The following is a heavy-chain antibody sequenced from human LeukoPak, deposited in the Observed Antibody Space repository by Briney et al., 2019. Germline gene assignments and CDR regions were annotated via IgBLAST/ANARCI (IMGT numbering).Heavy chain of an antibody. CDR1: GFTFSGSA. CDR3: TRQPDY. J-gene: IGHJ4*02. Sequence: GGSLKLFCAASGFTFSGSAMHWVRQASGKGLEWVGRIRSKANSYATAYAASVKGRFTISRDDSKNTAYLQMNSLKTEDTAVYYCTRQPDYWGQGTLVTVSS. V-gene: IGHV3-73*01. CDR2: IRSKANSYAT.